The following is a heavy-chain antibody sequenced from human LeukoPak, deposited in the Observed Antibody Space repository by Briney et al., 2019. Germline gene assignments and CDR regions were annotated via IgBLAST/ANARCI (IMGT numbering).Heavy chain of an antibody. CDR1: GGTFSSYA. D-gene: IGHD7-27*01. CDR2: IIPIFGIA. CDR3: AIQSTGDRGYYFDY. V-gene: IGHV1-69*13. J-gene: IGHJ4*02. Sequence: ASVKVSCKASGGTFSSYAISWVRPAPGQGLEWMGGIIPIFGIANYAQKFQGRVTITADESTSTAYMELSSLRSEDTAVYYCAIQSTGDRGYYFDYWGQGTLVTVSS.